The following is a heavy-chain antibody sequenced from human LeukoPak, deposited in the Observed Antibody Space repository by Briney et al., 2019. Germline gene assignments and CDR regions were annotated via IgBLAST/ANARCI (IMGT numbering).Heavy chain of an antibody. V-gene: IGHV3-21*01. CDR3: ARGGELDGYSYGLSIDF. J-gene: IGHJ4*02. CDR1: GFTFSSYS. Sequence: GGSLRLSCAASGFTFSSYSMNWVRQAPGKGLEWVSFISSSSSYIYYADSVKGRFTISRDNAKNSLYLQMNSLRAEDTAVYYCARGGELDGYSYGLSIDFWGQGTLVTVSS. D-gene: IGHD5-18*01. CDR2: ISSSSSYI.